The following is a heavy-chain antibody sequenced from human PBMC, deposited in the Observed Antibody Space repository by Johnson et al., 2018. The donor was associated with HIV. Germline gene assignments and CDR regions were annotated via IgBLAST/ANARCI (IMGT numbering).Heavy chain of an antibody. Sequence: EVQLVESGGGLVQPGGSLRLSCAASGFTFSSYAMSWVRQAPGKGLEWVSAISGSGGSTYYADSVTGRFTISRDTSKNTQYLQMNSLRAEDTAVYYCAKGRGLLRRLWDAFDIWGQGTMVTVSS. D-gene: IGHD1-26*01. CDR1: GFTFSSYA. V-gene: IGHV3-23*04. J-gene: IGHJ3*02. CDR3: AKGRGLLRRLWDAFDI. CDR2: ISGSGGST.